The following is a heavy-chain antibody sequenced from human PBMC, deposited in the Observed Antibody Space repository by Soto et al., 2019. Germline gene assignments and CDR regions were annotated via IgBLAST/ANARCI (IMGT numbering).Heavy chain of an antibody. CDR3: AKGRRYIVVVPAAMSWFDP. D-gene: IGHD2-2*01. CDR2: ISGSGGST. J-gene: IGHJ5*02. Sequence: PGGSLRLSCAASGFTFSSYAMSWVRQAPGKGLEWVSAISGSGGSTYYAGSVKGRFTISRDNSKNTLYLQMNSLRAEDTAVYYCAKGRRYIVVVPAAMSWFDPWGQGTLVTVSS. V-gene: IGHV3-23*01. CDR1: GFTFSSYA.